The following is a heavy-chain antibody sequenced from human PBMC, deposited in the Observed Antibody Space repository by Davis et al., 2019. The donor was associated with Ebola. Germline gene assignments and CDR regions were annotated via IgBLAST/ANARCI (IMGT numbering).Heavy chain of an antibody. CDR2: IYYSGST. Sequence: MPSETLSLTCTVSGGSISSYYWSWIRQPPGKGLEWIGYIYYSGSTNYNPSLKSRVTISVDTSKNQFSLKLSSVTAADTAVYYCARHKRDIVLVVYAPQWYYYYGMDVWGQGTTVTVSS. CDR1: GGSISSYY. V-gene: IGHV4-59*01. J-gene: IGHJ6*02. CDR3: ARHKRDIVLVVYAPQWYYYYGMDV. D-gene: IGHD2-8*02.